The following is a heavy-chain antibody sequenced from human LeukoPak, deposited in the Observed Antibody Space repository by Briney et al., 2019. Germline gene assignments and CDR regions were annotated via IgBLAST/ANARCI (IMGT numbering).Heavy chain of an antibody. CDR1: RFTFSSYG. D-gene: IGHD1-1*01. V-gene: IGHV3-30*02. J-gene: IGHJ6*03. CDR2: ILYDGSNT. Sequence: GGSLRLSCAASRFTFSSYGMHWVRQAPGKGLEWVTFILYDGSNTYYADSVKDRFTISRDNSKYTLYLQMNSLRPEDTAVYYCVKGSGNPNYYYYYYMDVWGKGTTVTVSS. CDR3: VKGSGNPNYYYYYYMDV.